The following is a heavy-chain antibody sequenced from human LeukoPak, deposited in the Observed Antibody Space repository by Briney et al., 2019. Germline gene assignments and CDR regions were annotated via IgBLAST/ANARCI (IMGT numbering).Heavy chain of an antibody. CDR1: GGSFSGYY. V-gene: IGHV4-34*01. CDR2: INHSGST. J-gene: IGHJ6*03. D-gene: IGHD3-3*01. CDR3: ATEAMGDFWSGYYYYYYMDV. Sequence: PSETLSLTCAVYGGSFSGYYWSWIRQPPGKGLEWIGEINHSGSTYYNPSLKSRVTISVDTSKNQFSLKLSSVTAADTAVYYCATEAMGDFWSGYYYYYYMDVWGKGTTVTVSS.